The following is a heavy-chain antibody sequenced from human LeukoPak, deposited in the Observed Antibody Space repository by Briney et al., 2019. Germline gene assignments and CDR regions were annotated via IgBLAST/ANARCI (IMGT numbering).Heavy chain of an antibody. CDR3: ARDQGVQMSLAY. J-gene: IGHJ4*01. V-gene: IGHV4-4*07. CDR1: GGSITTYY. D-gene: IGHD2-8*01. CDR2: IYHSGIT. Sequence: SETLSLTCTVSGGSITTYYWSWIRQPAGKGLERIGRIYHSGITNYNPSLKSRVTMSADTSRNQFSLKLTSVTAADTAVYYCARDQGVQMSLAYWGQGILVTVSS.